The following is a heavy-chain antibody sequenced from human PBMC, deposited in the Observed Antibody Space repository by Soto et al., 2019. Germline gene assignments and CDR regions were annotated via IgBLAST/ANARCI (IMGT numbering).Heavy chain of an antibody. V-gene: IGHV3-21*06. J-gene: IGHJ6*01. Sequence: EVKLVESGGGLVKPGGSLRLSCAASGFTFSSYTMNWVRQAPGKGLEWLSFISSGSDDTYYADSVKGRFTISRDNDTNSLNLHLHRLAVENAAVYCWASVHRSGSSGYGLDVWGQGTTVIVSS. CDR1: GFTFSSYT. D-gene: IGHD3-10*01. CDR2: ISSGSDDT. CDR3: ASVHRSGSSGYGLDV.